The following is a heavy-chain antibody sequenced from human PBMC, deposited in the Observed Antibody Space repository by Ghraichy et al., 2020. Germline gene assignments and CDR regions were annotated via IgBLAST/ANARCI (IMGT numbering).Heavy chain of an antibody. Sequence: GGSLRLSCAASGFTFSAYWMSWVRQAPGKGLEWVANINQDGSEKYYVDSVKGRFTISRDNAKNSLYLQMNSLRAEDTAVYYCARDDGESSRVRGVIINYYYYGMDVWGQGTTVTVSS. CDR1: GFTFSAYW. V-gene: IGHV3-7*03. D-gene: IGHD3-10*01. CDR3: ARDDGESSRVRGVIINYYYYGMDV. CDR2: INQDGSEK. J-gene: IGHJ6*02.